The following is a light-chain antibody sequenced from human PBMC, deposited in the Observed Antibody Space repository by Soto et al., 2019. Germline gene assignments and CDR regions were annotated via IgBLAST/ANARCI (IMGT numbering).Light chain of an antibody. CDR3: QQYGSSLFT. CDR1: QSVSSSY. J-gene: IGKJ5*01. Sequence: EIVLTQSPGTLSLSPGERATLCCRASQSVSSSYLAWYQQKPGQAPRLIIYGASSRATGIPDRFSGSGSGTDCTLTISRLEPEDVAVYYCQQYGSSLFTFGQGTRLEI. V-gene: IGKV3-20*01. CDR2: GAS.